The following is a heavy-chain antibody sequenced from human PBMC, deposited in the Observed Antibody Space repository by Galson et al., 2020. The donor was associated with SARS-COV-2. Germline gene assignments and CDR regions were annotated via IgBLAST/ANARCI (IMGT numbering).Heavy chain of an antibody. Sequence: PGGSLRLSCAASGFTFSTYAMTWFRHAPGKGLEWVSTIRGSDAGTYYADSVKGRFTISRDNSRNTLYLQMSSLRAEDTALYYCAKGFDSTTWATDVWGQGTTVTVSS. V-gene: IGHV3-23*01. CDR3: AKGFDSTTWATDV. CDR1: GFTFSTYA. CDR2: IRGSDAGT. D-gene: IGHD2-2*01. J-gene: IGHJ6*02.